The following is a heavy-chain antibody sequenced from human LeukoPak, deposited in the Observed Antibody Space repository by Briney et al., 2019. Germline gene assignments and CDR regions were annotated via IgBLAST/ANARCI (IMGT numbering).Heavy chain of an antibody. CDR1: GFTFSSYG. CDR2: IWYDGSNK. V-gene: IGHV3-33*01. Sequence: PGRSLRLSCAASGFTFSSYGMHWVRQAPGKGLEWVAVIWYDGSNKYYADSVKGRFTISRDNSKNSLYLQMNSLRAEDTAVYYCARDGDGVCLDYWGQGTLVTVSS. CDR3: ARDGDGVCLDY. D-gene: IGHD2-8*01. J-gene: IGHJ4*02.